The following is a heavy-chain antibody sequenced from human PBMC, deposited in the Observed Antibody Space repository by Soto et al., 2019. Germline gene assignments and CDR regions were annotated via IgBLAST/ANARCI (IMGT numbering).Heavy chain of an antibody. CDR1: GFTFSSYS. J-gene: IGHJ3*02. V-gene: IGHV3-21*01. Sequence: EVQLVESGGGLVKPGGSLRLSCAASGFTFSSYSMNWVRQAPGKGLEWVSSISSSSSYIYYADSVKGRFTISRDNAKNSLYLQMNSLRDEDTAVYYCARAGIKQLVRFSAGAFDIWGHGTMVTVTS. CDR3: ARAGIKQLVRFSAGAFDI. CDR2: ISSSSSYI. D-gene: IGHD6-6*01.